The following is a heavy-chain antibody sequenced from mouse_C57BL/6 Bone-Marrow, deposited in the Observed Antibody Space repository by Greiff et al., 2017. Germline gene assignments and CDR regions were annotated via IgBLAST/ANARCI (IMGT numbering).Heavy chain of an antibody. CDR2: INPGSGGT. D-gene: IGHD2-5*01. Sequence: QVQLKQSGAELVRPGTSVKVSCKASGYAFTNYLIEWVKQRPGQGLEWIGVINPGSGGTNYNEKFKGKATLTADKSSSPAYMQLSSLTSEDSAVYFCARDSNYSGYFDYWGQGTTLTVSS. CDR1: GYAFTNYL. J-gene: IGHJ2*01. V-gene: IGHV1-54*01. CDR3: ARDSNYSGYFDY.